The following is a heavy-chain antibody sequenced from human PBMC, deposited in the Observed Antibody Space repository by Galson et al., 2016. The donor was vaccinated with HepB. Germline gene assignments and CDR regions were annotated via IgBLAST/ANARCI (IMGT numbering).Heavy chain of an antibody. CDR3: TRKSLYSSSSDY. J-gene: IGHJ4*02. Sequence: QSGAEVKEPGESLRISCKGSGYSFTSHWINWVRQMPGKGLEWMGTIDPSDSYTAYSPSFQGHVTISTDNSISTAYLQWSTLKASDTAIYYCTRKSLYSSSSDYWGQGILVTVSS. D-gene: IGHD6-6*01. CDR2: IDPSDSYT. V-gene: IGHV5-10-1*01. CDR1: GYSFTSHW.